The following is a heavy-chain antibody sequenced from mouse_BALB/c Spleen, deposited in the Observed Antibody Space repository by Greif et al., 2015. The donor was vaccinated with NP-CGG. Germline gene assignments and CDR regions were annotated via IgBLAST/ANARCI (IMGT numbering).Heavy chain of an antibody. CDR1: GYTFTSYY. Sequence: QVQLQQPGAELVKPGASVKLSCKASGYTFTSYYMYWVKQRPGQGLEWIGGINPSNGGTNFNEKFKSKATLTVDKSSSTAYMQLSSLTSEDSAVYYCTRYGGLDHFYAMVYWGQGTSVTVSS. D-gene: IGHD1-1*02. V-gene: IGHV1S81*02. J-gene: IGHJ4*01. CDR3: TRYGGLDHFYAMVY. CDR2: INPSNGGT.